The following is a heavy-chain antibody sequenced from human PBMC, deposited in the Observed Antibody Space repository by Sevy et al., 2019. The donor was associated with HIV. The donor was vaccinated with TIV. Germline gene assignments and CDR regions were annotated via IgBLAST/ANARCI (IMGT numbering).Heavy chain of an antibody. CDR1: GFTFSSDW. CDR2: IKEDGSDK. CDR3: TRDRDYSKDY. V-gene: IGHV3-7*01. D-gene: IGHD4-4*01. J-gene: IGHJ4*02. Sequence: GGCLRLSCAASGFTFSSDWLSWVRQAPGKGLEWVANIKEDGSDKHYVDSVKGRFIISRDNAENSLYLQMNSLRVEDTGVYYCTRDRDYSKDYWGQGTLVTVSS.